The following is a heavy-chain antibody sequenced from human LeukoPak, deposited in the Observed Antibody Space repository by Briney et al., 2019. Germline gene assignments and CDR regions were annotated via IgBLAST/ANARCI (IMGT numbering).Heavy chain of an antibody. V-gene: IGHV3-9*02. D-gene: IGHD3-22*01. J-gene: IGHJ4*02. CDR1: GFNSEDHA. Sequence: HPGGSLRLSCVVSGFNSEDHAMHWVRQAPGKGLEWVSGIYWSSSETYYVDSVKGRFTISRDNAQNSLYLQMNSLRAEDTAVYYCAKAGSSGSVDIWGQGTRVTVSS. CDR3: AKAGSSGSVDI. CDR2: IYWSSSET.